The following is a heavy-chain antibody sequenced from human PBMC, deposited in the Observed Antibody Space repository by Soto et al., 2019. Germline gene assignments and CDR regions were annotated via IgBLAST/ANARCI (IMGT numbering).Heavy chain of an antibody. CDR2: IDPSDSYT. J-gene: IGHJ6*02. V-gene: IGHV5-10-1*01. D-gene: IGHD6-13*01. CDR1: GSSFTSYW. Sequence: PGESLKISCKGSGSSFTSYWISWVRQMPGKGLEWMGRIDPSDSYTNYSPSFQGHVTISADKSISTASLQWSSLKASDTAMYYCARALAAAGTSVRYYGMDVWGQGTTVTASS. CDR3: ARALAAAGTSVRYYGMDV.